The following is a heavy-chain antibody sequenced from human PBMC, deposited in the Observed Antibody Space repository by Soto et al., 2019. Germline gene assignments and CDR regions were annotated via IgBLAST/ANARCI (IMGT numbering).Heavy chain of an antibody. J-gene: IGHJ4*02. Sequence: QVQLVESGGGVVQPERSLRLSCATSGFTFSDFGMHWVRQAPGKGLEWEAAISADGSDKYYPGSVQGRFTISRDNTKNALYLQMNSLRTGDTAIYYCAQGTAVARQHFANWGQGTLVTVSS. CDR3: AQGTAVARQHFAN. CDR1: GFTFSDFG. V-gene: IGHV3-30*18. D-gene: IGHD6-19*01. CDR2: ISADGSDK.